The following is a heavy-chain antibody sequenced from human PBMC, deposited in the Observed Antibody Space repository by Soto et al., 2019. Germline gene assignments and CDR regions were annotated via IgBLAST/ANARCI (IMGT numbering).Heavy chain of an antibody. Sequence: PSETLSLTCTVSGGSISSADYYWSWVRQPPGKGLEWIGYIYYSGGTFVNPSLKSRVTISKDMSRNEFSLRLKSVTAADTAVYYCARAIVVTIGGMDVWGQGTTVTVSS. CDR3: ARAIVVTIGGMDV. CDR1: GGSISSADYY. J-gene: IGHJ6*02. D-gene: IGHD5-12*01. V-gene: IGHV4-30-4*01. CDR2: IYYSGGT.